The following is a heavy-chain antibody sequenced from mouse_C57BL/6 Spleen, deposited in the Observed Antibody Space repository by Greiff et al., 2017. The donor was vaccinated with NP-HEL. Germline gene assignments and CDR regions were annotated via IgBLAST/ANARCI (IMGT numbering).Heavy chain of an antibody. CDR1: GYTFTDYE. D-gene: IGHD1-1*01. J-gene: IGHJ1*03. V-gene: IGHV1-15*01. CDR2: IDPETGGT. CDR3: TRGIIYYGNSYWYFDV. Sequence: VQLQQSGAELVRPGASVTLSCKASGYTFTDYEMHWVKQTPVHGLEWIGAIDPETGGTAYNQKFKGKAILTADKSSSTAYMELRSLTSEDSAVDYCTRGIIYYGNSYWYFDVWGTGTTVTVSS.